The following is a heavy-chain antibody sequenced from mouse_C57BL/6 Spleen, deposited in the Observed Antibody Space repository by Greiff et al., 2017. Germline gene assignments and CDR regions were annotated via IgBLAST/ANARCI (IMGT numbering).Heavy chain of an antibody. J-gene: IGHJ4*01. CDR2: IYPGSGSS. D-gene: IGHD1-1*02. CDR1: GYTFTSYW. V-gene: IGHV1-55*01. Sequence: VQLQQPGAELVKPGASVKMSCKASGYTFTSYWITWVKQRPGQGLEWIGDIYPGSGSSTSNEKFKSKATLTVDTLSSTAYMQLSSLTSEDSGVYYGASQTGGYAMDYWGQGTSVTVSS. CDR3: ASQTGGYAMDY.